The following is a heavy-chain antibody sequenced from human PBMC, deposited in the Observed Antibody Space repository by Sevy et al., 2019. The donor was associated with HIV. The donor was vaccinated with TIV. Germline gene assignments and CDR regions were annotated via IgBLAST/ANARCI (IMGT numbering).Heavy chain of an antibody. CDR1: GYTFTSYD. CDR2: MNPNSGNT. J-gene: IGHJ6*02. V-gene: IGHV1-8*01. CDR3: GRGWGGSSSWMALYYYYGMDV. Sequence: ASVKVSCKASGYTFTSYDINWVRQATGQGLEWMGWMNPNSGNTGYAQNFQGRVTMTRNTSISTDYMELGSLRSEETAVYYCGRGWGGSSSWMALYYYYGMDVWGQGTTVTVSS. D-gene: IGHD6-13*01.